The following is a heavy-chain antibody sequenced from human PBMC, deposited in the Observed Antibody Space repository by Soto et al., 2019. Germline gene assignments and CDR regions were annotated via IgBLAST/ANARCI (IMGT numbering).Heavy chain of an antibody. D-gene: IGHD2-2*01. J-gene: IGHJ6*03. V-gene: IGHV1-8*01. CDR3: ARVGVVPAANYYYYYYYMDV. Sequence: ASVKVSCKASGYTFTSYDINWVRQATGQGLEWMGWMNPNSGNTGYAQKFQGRVTMTRNTSISTAYMELSSLRSEETAVYYCARVGVVPAANYYYYYYYMDVWGKGTTVTVSS. CDR2: MNPNSGNT. CDR1: GYTFTSYD.